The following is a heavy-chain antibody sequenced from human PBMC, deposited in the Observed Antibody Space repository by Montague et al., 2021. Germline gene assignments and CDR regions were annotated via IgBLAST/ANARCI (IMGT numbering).Heavy chain of an antibody. CDR1: GDSINTYY. D-gene: IGHD1-26*01. V-gene: IGHV4-4*07. CDR3: ARDTVGASGYFYYYYMDV. CDR2: LSNSGST. Sequence: SETLSLTCTVFGDSINTYYWSWIRQPPGKGLEWIGCLSNSGSTNYNPFLKSRVSMSVDTSKNQFSLKLSSVTAADTAVYFCARDTVGASGYFYYYYMDVWGRGTTVTVSS. J-gene: IGHJ6*03.